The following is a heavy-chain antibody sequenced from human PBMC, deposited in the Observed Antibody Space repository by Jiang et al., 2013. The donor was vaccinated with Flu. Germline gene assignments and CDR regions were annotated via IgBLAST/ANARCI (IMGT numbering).Heavy chain of an antibody. CDR2: IVVGSGNT. D-gene: IGHD1-26*01. V-gene: IGHV1-58*02. J-gene: IGHJ4*02. CDR1: GFTFTSSA. CDR3: AAVRGYSGSYLVDY. Sequence: GAEVKKPGTSAKVSCKASGFTFTSSAMQWVRQARGQRLEWIGWIVVGSGNTNYAQKFQERVTITRDMSTSTAYMELSSLRSEDTAVYYCAAVRGYSGSYLVDYWGQGTLVTVSS.